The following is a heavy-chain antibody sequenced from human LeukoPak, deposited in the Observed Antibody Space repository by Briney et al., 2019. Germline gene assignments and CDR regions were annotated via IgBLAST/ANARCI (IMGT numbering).Heavy chain of an antibody. J-gene: IGHJ4*02. CDR2: IYTSGST. CDR3: ASDGRGVVVI. D-gene: IGHD3-22*01. V-gene: IGHV4-61*02. CDR1: GGSISSGSYY. Sequence: SQTLSLTCTVSGGSISSGSYYWRWIRQPAGRGLEWIGRIYTSGSTNYNPSLKSRVTISVVTSKNQFSLKLSSVTAADTAVYYCASDGRGVVVIWGQGTLVTVSS.